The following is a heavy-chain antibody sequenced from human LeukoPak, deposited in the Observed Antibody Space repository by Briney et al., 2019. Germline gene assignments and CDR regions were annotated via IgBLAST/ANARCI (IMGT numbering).Heavy chain of an antibody. V-gene: IGHV1-24*01. Sequence: ASVKVSCKVSGYTLTELSMHWVRQAPGKGLEWMGGFDPEDGETIYAQKFQGRVTMTEDTSTDTAYMELSSLRSDDTAVYYCARGEYFDWFRFPTGDYYMDVWGKGTTVTVSS. J-gene: IGHJ6*03. CDR1: GYTLTELS. CDR2: FDPEDGET. D-gene: IGHD3-9*01. CDR3: ARGEYFDWFRFPTGDYYMDV.